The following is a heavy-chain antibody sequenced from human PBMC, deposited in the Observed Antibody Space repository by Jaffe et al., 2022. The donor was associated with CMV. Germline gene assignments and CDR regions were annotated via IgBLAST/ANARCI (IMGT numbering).Heavy chain of an antibody. V-gene: IGHV4-59*01. CDR2: IYYSGST. J-gene: IGHJ6*02. CDR1: GGSISSYY. CDR3: AGTSPWGQQLINFDYYYGMDV. Sequence: QVQLQESGPGLVKPSETLSLTCTVSGGSISSYYWSWIRQPPGKGLEWIGYIYYSGSTNYNPSLKSRVTISVDTSKNQFSLKLSSVTAADTAVYYCAGTSPWGQQLINFDYYYGMDVWGQGTTVTVSS. D-gene: IGHD6-13*01.